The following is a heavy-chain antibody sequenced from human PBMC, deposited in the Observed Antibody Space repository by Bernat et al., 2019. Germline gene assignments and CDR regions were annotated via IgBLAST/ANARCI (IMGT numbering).Heavy chain of an antibody. D-gene: IGHD5-18*01. CDR1: GGSISSGGYY. J-gene: IGHJ2*01. Sequence: QVQLQESGPGLVKPSQTLSLTCTVSGGSISSGGYYWSWIRQHPGKGLEWIGYIYYSGSTYDNPSLKSRVTISVYTSKNQFALKLSSVTAAGAAVYYCARICGYSYGVPLGWYFDLWGRGTLVTVSS. V-gene: IGHV4-31*03. CDR2: IYYSGST. CDR3: ARICGYSYGVPLGWYFDL.